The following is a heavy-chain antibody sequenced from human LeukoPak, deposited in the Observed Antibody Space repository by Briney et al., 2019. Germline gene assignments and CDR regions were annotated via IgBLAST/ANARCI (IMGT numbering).Heavy chain of an antibody. D-gene: IGHD3-22*01. V-gene: IGHV3-30-3*01. CDR3: ARGRYYYDSSGSIRGPPEGP. Sequence: PGRSLRLSCAASGFTFSSYAMHWVRQAPGKGLEWVAVISYDGSNKYYADSVKGRFTISRDNSKNTLYLQINSLRAEDTAVYYCARGRYYYDSSGSIRGPPEGPWGQGTLVTVSS. CDR1: GFTFSSYA. J-gene: IGHJ5*02. CDR2: ISYDGSNK.